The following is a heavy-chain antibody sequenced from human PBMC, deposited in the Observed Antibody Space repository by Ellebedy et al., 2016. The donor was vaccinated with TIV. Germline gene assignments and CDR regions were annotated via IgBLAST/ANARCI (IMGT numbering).Heavy chain of an antibody. D-gene: IGHD1-26*01. V-gene: IGHV4-59*08. CDR2: IYSSGGT. Sequence: SETLSLXXSVSGGSIRGYYWSWIRQPPGKGLESIGLIYSSGGTTYNPSLKGRVTISVDMSKNQLSLRLTSVTAADAAMYYCARHKIGGTYPLDYWGHGTLVTVSS. CDR1: GGSIRGYY. CDR3: ARHKIGGTYPLDY. J-gene: IGHJ4*01.